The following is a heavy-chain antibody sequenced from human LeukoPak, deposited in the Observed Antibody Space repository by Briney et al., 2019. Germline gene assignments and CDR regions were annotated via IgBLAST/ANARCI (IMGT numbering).Heavy chain of an antibody. CDR1: GDSISSTNYY. Sequence: SETLPLTCTVSGDSISSTNYYWGWIRQPPGKGLEWIGSIYYSGSTYYNPSLESRVTISVDTSKNQFSLKLSSVTAADTAVYYCAGDPRYYYGSGSFDYWGQGTLVTVSS. CDR3: AGDPRYYYGSGSFDY. D-gene: IGHD3-10*01. V-gene: IGHV4-39*01. J-gene: IGHJ4*02. CDR2: IYYSGST.